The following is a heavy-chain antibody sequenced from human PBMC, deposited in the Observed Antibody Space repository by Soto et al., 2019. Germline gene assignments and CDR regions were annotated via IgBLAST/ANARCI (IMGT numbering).Heavy chain of an antibody. D-gene: IGHD1-26*01. Sequence: SETLSLTCSVSGASTVSHYHWTWIRQPPGKGLEWMGYIFNSGTTFYNPSPTSRLSISMDTSGNHFSLELRSVTAAVTAVYYCALALGPTTGLDYWGQGTLVTVSS. CDR1: GASTVSHYH. CDR3: ALALGPTTGLDY. V-gene: IGHV4-31*02. CDR2: IFNSGTT. J-gene: IGHJ4*02.